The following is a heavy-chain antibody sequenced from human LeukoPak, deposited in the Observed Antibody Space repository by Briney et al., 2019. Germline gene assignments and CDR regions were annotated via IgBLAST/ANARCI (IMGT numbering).Heavy chain of an antibody. J-gene: IGHJ3*02. V-gene: IGHV1-2*06. CDR2: INPNSGGT. D-gene: IGHD1-26*01. CDR3: ARGQWELLPDAFDI. CDR1: GYTFTGYY. Sequence: ASVKVSCKASGYTFTGYYMHWVRQAPGQGLEWMGRINPNSGGTNYAQKFQGRVTMTRDTSISTAYMELSRLRSDDTAVYYCARGQWELLPDAFDIWGQGTMVTVSS.